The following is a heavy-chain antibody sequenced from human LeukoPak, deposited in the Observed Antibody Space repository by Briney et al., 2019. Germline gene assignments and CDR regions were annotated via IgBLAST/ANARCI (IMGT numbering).Heavy chain of an antibody. CDR3: AREGPINNGDLDY. CDR2: ISSSGSYI. J-gene: IGHJ4*02. CDR1: GFTFSSYS. D-gene: IGHD1/OR15-1a*01. Sequence: GGSLRLSCAASGFTFSSYSMNWVRQAPGKGLEWVSSISSSGSYIFHADSVKGRFTISRDNAKNSLYLQMNSLRAEDTAVYYCAREGPINNGDLDYWGQGTLVIVSS. V-gene: IGHV3-21*01.